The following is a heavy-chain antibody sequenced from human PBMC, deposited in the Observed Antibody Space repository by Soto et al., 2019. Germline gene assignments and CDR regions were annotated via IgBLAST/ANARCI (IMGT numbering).Heavy chain of an antibody. CDR1: GYTFTGYY. Sequence: ASVKGSCKASGYTFTGYYMHWVRQAPGQGLEWMGWINPNSGGTNYAQKFQGWVTMTRDTSISTAYMELSRLRSDDTAVYYCARAGWRGSSYGMDVWGQGTTVTVSS. V-gene: IGHV1-2*04. CDR2: INPNSGGT. J-gene: IGHJ6*02. CDR3: ARAGWRGSSYGMDV. D-gene: IGHD6-13*01.